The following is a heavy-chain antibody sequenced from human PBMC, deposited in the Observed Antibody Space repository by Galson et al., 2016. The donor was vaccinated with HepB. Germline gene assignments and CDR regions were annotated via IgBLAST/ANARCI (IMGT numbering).Heavy chain of an antibody. V-gene: IGHV1-18*04. D-gene: IGHD4-23*01. CDR2: VSAYNGNT. Sequence: SCKASGYSFTDYGHTWVRQAPGQGLEWMGWVSAYNGNTNYAQSLQGRVSMTTDTSTSTAYMDLTSLRSDDTAVYYCAREDGGTSFDSWGQGTRVTVSS. CDR1: GYSFTDYG. CDR3: AREDGGTSFDS. J-gene: IGHJ4*02.